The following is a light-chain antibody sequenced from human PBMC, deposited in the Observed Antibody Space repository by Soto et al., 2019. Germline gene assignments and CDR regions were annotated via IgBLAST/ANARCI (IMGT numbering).Light chain of an antibody. Sequence: DIRMTQSPSSLSASVGDRVTITCRASQSIDTHLNWYQQQPGKAPNALIYEASNLQSGVPSRFSGSGSGTDFTLTISGLQPDDSATYYCHQTYRPPDTFGQGTKVEIK. CDR3: HQTYRPPDT. CDR1: QSIDTH. V-gene: IGKV1-39*01. J-gene: IGKJ1*01. CDR2: EAS.